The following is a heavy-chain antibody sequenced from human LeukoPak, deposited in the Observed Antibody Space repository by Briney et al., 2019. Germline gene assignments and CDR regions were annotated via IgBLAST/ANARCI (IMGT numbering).Heavy chain of an antibody. CDR1: GGTFSTNA. CDR2: ISSSSSYI. V-gene: IGHV3-21*01. D-gene: IGHD3-10*01. Sequence: SCKASGGTFSTNAMNWVRQAPGQGLEWVSSISSSSSYIYYADSVKGRFTISRDNAKNSLYLQMNSLRAEDTAVYYCARESAQYYYGSGAAFDIWGQGTMVTVSS. J-gene: IGHJ3*02. CDR3: ARESAQYYYGSGAAFDI.